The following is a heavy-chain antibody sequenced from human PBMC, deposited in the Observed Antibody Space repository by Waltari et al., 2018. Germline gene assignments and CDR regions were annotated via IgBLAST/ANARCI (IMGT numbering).Heavy chain of an antibody. CDR2: ISRYGGAT. CDR3: ARWSVSGSYYDS. CDR1: GFRFCNYG. V-gene: IGHV3-23*01. J-gene: IGHJ4*02. D-gene: IGHD3-10*01. Sequence: EVQLLESGETLLQPGGSLRLSCKASGFRFCNYGLTWVGQAPGKGLEWVSAISRYGGATFYGGAVRGRSTISRDNSKNTVYLEINSLRVDDTAKYYCARWSVSGSYYDSWGQGILVAVSS.